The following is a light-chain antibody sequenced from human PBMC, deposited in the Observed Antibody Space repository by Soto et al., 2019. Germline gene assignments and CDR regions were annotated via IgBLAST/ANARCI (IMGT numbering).Light chain of an antibody. V-gene: IGKV3-20*01. J-gene: IGKJ5*01. Sequence: EIVLMQSPGTLSLSPGARATLSCRASHSISGSSLAWYQQKPGQAPRVLIYDASRRATGIPDRFSGSGSGADFTLSISRLDPEDFAVYFCQQYGSSPISFGQGTRLDMK. CDR2: DAS. CDR3: QQYGSSPIS. CDR1: HSISGSS.